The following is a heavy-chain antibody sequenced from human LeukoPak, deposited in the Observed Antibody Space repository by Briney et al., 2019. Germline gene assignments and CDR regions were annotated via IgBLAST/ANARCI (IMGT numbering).Heavy chain of an antibody. CDR1: GFTFSSYG. CDR2: IWYDGSNK. J-gene: IGHJ3*02. D-gene: IGHD3-10*01. CDR3: ARDPGAYYGSGSSDAFDI. V-gene: IGHV3-33*01. Sequence: PGGSLRLSCAASGFTFSSYGMHWVRQAPGKGLEWVAVIWYDGSNKYYADSVKGRFTISRDNSKNTLYLQMNSLRVEDTAVYYCARDPGAYYGSGSSDAFDIWGQGTMVTVSS.